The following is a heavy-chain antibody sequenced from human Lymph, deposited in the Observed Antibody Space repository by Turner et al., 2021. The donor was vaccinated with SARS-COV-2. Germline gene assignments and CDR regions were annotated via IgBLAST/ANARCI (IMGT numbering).Heavy chain of an antibody. CDR2: INNSGIT. CDR3: ARLNPPEVGGGDWFDP. CDR1: GGSFSGFY. D-gene: IGHD2-21*01. J-gene: IGHJ5*02. V-gene: IGHV4-34*01. Sequence: QVQLQQWCAGLLNPSDTLSLTCAVYGGSFSGFYWSWLRQPPGKVLEWIGEINNSGITNYNQSLKSRVTISVDTSKNKFSLKLSSVTAADTAVYYCARLNPPEVGGGDWFDPWGQGTLVTVSS.